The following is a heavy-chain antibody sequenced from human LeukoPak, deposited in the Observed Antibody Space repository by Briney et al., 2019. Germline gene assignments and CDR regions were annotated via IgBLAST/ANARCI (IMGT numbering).Heavy chain of an antibody. D-gene: IGHD2-2*01. V-gene: IGHV4-31*03. J-gene: IGHJ5*02. CDR2: IYYSGST. CDR1: GGSISRSNYY. Sequence: SETLSLTCTVSGGSISRSNYYWGWIRQHPGKGLEWIGYIYYSGSTYYNPSLKSRVTISVDTSKNQFSLKLSSVTAADTAVYYCARGPDIVVVPASDRGFDPWGQGTLVTVSS. CDR3: ARGPDIVVVPASDRGFDP.